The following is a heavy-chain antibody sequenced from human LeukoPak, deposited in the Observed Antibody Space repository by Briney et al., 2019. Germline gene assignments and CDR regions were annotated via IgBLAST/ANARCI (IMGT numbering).Heavy chain of an antibody. CDR2: IYSGGST. CDR1: GFTVSSNY. CDR3: ARDSHYDSSGYYNY. Sequence: GGSLRLSCAASGFTVSSNYMSWVRQAPGKGLEWVSVIYSGGSTYYADSVKGRFTISRDNSKNTRYLQMNSLRAEDTAVYYCARDSHYDSSGYYNYWGQGTLVTVSS. J-gene: IGHJ4*02. V-gene: IGHV3-53*01. D-gene: IGHD3-22*01.